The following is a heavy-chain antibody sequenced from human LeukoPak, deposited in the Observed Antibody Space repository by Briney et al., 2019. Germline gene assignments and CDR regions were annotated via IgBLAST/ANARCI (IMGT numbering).Heavy chain of an antibody. Sequence: SETLSLICTVSGGSISSYYWSWIRQPPGKGLEWIGYIYYSGSTNYNPSLKSRVTISVDTSKNQFSLKLSSVTAADTAVYYCARGHAYYYDSSGYLDPYYFDYWGQGTLVTVSS. J-gene: IGHJ4*02. CDR3: ARGHAYYYDSSGYLDPYYFDY. CDR1: GGSISSYY. D-gene: IGHD3-22*01. V-gene: IGHV4-59*08. CDR2: IYYSGST.